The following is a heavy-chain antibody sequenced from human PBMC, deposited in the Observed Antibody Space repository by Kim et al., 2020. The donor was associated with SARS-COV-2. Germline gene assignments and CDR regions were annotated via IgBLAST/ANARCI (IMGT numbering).Heavy chain of an antibody. J-gene: IGHJ6*02. Sequence: SVKVSCKASGGTFSSYAISWVRQAPGQGLEWMGGIIPIFGTANYAQKFQGRVTITADESTSTAYMELSSLRSEDTAVYYCASISSSWRLDYYYGMDVWGQGTAVTVSS. D-gene: IGHD6-13*01. CDR1: GGTFSSYA. V-gene: IGHV1-69*13. CDR3: ASISSSWRLDYYYGMDV. CDR2: IIPIFGTA.